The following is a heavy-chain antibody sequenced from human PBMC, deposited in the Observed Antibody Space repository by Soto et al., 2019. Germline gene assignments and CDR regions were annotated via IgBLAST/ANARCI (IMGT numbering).Heavy chain of an antibody. Sequence: EVQLLESGGGLVQPGGSLRLSCAASGFTFTNYAMNWVRQAPGKGREWVSAITGGGNTYYADSVKGRFTISRDSFESTLYLQMNSLTAEDTAVYYCAKVPWGSSRTGGFDFWGQGSLVTVSS. J-gene: IGHJ4*02. V-gene: IGHV3-23*01. D-gene: IGHD6-6*01. CDR1: GFTFTNYA. CDR3: AKVPWGSSRTGGFDF. CDR2: ITGGGNT.